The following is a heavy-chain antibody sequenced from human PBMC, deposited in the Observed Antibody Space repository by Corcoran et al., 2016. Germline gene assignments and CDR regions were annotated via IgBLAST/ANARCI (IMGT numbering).Heavy chain of an antibody. CDR1: GFTFSDSA. CDR3: TRGIGGRGMDV. D-gene: IGHD3-16*01. CDR2: IRSKVNNYAT. Sequence: EVQLVESGGDLVQPGGSLKLSCAASGFTFSDSAIHWVRQASGKGLEWVGLIRSKVNNYATAYGVSVRDRFTISRDDSKNTAYLQVNSLKTEDTAVYYCTRGIGGRGMDVWGQGTTVTVSS. V-gene: IGHV3-73*02. J-gene: IGHJ6*02.